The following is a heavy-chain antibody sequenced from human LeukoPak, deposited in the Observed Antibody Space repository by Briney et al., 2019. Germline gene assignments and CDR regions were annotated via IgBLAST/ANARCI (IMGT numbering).Heavy chain of an antibody. CDR2: IKQDGSEK. V-gene: IGHV3-7*01. D-gene: IGHD5-24*01. J-gene: IGHJ4*02. CDR1: AFTFSSYW. Sequence: GGSLRLSCAASAFTFSSYWMSWVRQAPGKGLEWVANIKQDGSEKYYVDSVKGRFTISRDNSKNSLHLQMNTLRAEDTAVYYCARERDGRFFDYWGQGTLVTVSS. CDR3: ARERDGRFFDY.